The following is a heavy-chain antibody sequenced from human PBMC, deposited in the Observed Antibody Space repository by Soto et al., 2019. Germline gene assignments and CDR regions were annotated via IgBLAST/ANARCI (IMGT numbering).Heavy chain of an antibody. V-gene: IGHV3-11*05. CDR3: ARVGGRRQEWYFDL. J-gene: IGHJ2*01. CDR2: ISSSSSYT. CDR1: GFTFSDYY. D-gene: IGHD2-15*01. Sequence: QVQLVESGGGLVKPGGSLRLSCAASGFTFSDYYMSWIRQAPGKGLEWVSYISSSSSYTNYAECVKGRFTISRDNAKNSLYLQMNSLRAEDTAVYYCARVGGRRQEWYFDLWGRGTLVTVSS.